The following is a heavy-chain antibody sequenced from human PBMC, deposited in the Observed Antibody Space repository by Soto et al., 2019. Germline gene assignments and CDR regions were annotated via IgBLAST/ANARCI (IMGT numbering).Heavy chain of an antibody. D-gene: IGHD2-2*02. CDR1: GFIFSSYA. CDR2: CGGGGST. J-gene: IGHJ6*03. CDR3: AKFRLQYCLTSYMDA. V-gene: IGHV3-23*01. Sequence: EVQLLESGGTLVQPGGSLRLSCAASGFIFSSYAMNWVRQAPGKGLEWVSYCGGGGSTYYADPVKCRFTCSRDNSKNTLFLQMTSLRAEAMSVYVCAKFRLQYCLTSYMDAWGKGTTVTVSS.